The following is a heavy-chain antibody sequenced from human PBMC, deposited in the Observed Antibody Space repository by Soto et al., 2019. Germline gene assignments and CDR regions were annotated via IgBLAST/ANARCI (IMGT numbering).Heavy chain of an antibody. D-gene: IGHD1-1*01. CDR2: MYSDGRT. CDR1: GFTFSSYW. Sequence: GGSLRLSCAASGFTFSSYWMHWVRQAPGKGLVWVSIMYSDGRTFHADSVKGRFTISRDKSKNMLYLQMNSLRAEDTAVYYCARVTTLAFDYWGQGTLVTVSS. V-gene: IGHV3-66*01. J-gene: IGHJ4*02. CDR3: ARVTTLAFDY.